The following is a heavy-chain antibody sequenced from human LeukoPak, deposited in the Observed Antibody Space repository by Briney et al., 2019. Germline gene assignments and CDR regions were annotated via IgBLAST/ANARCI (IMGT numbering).Heavy chain of an antibody. D-gene: IGHD3-22*01. CDR3: ARRGGLYYYDSSGYYYDY. CDR1: GGSISSYY. J-gene: IGHJ4*02. CDR2: IYYSGTT. Sequence: SETLSLTCTVSGGSISSYYWSWIRQPPGKGLEWIGYIYYSGTTNYNPSLKSRVTISVDTSKNQFSLKLSSVTAADTAVYYCARRGGLYYYDSSGYYYDYWGQGTLVTVSS. V-gene: IGHV4-59*08.